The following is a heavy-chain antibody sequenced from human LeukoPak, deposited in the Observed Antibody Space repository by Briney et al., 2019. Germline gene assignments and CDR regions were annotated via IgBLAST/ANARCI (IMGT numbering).Heavy chain of an antibody. CDR1: GFTFSNYG. D-gene: IGHD2-2*01. Sequence: GGSLRLSCAASGFTFSNYGMHWVRQAPGKGLEWVAFVWYDGSKKYYVDSVKGRFTISRDNSKNTLYLYMDSLRAEDTALYYCARHHASSYYFDYWGQGALVTVSS. CDR3: ARHHASSYYFDY. V-gene: IGHV3-33*01. CDR2: VWYDGSKK. J-gene: IGHJ4*02.